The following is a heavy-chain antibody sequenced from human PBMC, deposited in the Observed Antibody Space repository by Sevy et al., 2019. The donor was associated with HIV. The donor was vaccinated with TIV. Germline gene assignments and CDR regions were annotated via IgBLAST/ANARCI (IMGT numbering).Heavy chain of an antibody. V-gene: IGHV3-74*01. J-gene: IGHJ4*02. D-gene: IGHD3-9*01. CDR2: INRDGSST. CDR1: GFTFSSYW. Sequence: GGSLRLSCVASGFTFSSYWMHWVRQAPGKGLVWVSRINRDGSSTSYADSVKGRFTISRDDAKNTLYLQMNSLRAEDTAVYYCASTYYQILTGYYHFDCWGQGTLVTVSS. CDR3: ASTYYQILTGYYHFDC.